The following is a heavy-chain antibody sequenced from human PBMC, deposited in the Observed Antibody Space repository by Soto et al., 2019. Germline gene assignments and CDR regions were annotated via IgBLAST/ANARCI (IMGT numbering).Heavy chain of an antibody. V-gene: IGHV3-30*03. Sequence: QVQLVESGGGVVQPGRSLRLSCAASGFTFSSYGMHWVRQAPGKGLEWVAVISYDGSNKYYADSVKGRFTISRDNSKNTLYLQMSSLRAEDTAVYYCVKLAGGPHGAAFDIWGQGTMVTVSS. CDR2: ISYDGSNK. J-gene: IGHJ3*02. D-gene: IGHD6-6*01. CDR3: VKLAGGPHGAAFDI. CDR1: GFTFSSYG.